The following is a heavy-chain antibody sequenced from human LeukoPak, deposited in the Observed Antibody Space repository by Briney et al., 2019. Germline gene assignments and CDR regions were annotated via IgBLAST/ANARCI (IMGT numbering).Heavy chain of an antibody. CDR1: GYTFTSYG. V-gene: IGHV1-18*01. J-gene: IGHJ3*02. Sequence: ASVKLSCKASGYTFTSYGMSWVRQAPGQGLEWMAWISAYNGNTNYAQKLKGRVTITTDTSTNTLYMELRSLRSDDTAVYYCARDVLIQCLAVDDAVDIWGQGTMVTVSS. CDR2: ISAYNGNT. CDR3: ARDVLIQCLAVDDAVDI. D-gene: IGHD6-19*01.